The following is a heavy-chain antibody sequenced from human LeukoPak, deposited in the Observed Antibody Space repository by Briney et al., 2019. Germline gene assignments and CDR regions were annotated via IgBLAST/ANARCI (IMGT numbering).Heavy chain of an antibody. CDR2: IKSKTDGGTT. D-gene: IGHD3-22*01. V-gene: IGHV3-15*01. Sequence: PGGSLRLSCAASGFTFSSYAMSWVRQAPGKGLEWVGRIKSKTDGGTTDYAAPVKGRFTISRDDSKNTLYLQMNSLKTEDTAVYYCTTSGFGDYDSSGYYYWGQGTLVTVSS. J-gene: IGHJ4*02. CDR1: GFTFSSYA. CDR3: TTSGFGDYDSSGYYY.